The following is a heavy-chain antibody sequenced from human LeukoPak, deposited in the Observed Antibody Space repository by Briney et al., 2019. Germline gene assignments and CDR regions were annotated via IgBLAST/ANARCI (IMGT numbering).Heavy chain of an antibody. D-gene: IGHD4-17*01. CDR1: GYSISSGYY. J-gene: IGHJ4*02. Sequence: SETLSLTCAVSGYSISSGYYWGWIRQPPGKGLEWIGSIYYSGSTYYNPSLKSRVTISVDTSKNQFSLKLSSVTAADTAVYYCAPIGSTTVTTYYWGQGTPVTVSS. CDR3: APIGSTTVTTYY. V-gene: IGHV4-38-2*01. CDR2: IYYSGST.